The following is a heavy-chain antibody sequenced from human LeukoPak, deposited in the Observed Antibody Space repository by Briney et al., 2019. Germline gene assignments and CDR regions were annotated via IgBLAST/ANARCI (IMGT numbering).Heavy chain of an antibody. V-gene: IGHV3-64D*09. CDR3: VKDVGGSYAFDY. J-gene: IGHJ4*02. D-gene: IGHD1-26*01. Sequence: GGSLRLPCSASGFTFSRYAMHWVRQAPGKGLEYVSGINDNGGRTHYGDSVKGRFSISRDNSKNTPHLQMSTLRAEDTALYYCVKDVGGSYAFDYWGQGILVTVAS. CDR1: GFTFSRYA. CDR2: INDNGGRT.